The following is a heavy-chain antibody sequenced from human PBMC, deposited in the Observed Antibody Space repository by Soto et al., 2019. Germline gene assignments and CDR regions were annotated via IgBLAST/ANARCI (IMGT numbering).Heavy chain of an antibody. D-gene: IGHD2-21*02. CDR2: VSYNGNT. J-gene: IGHJ3*01. V-gene: IGHV4-59*07. Sequence: QVQLKESGPGLVKPADTLSLKCTVSGGSITPYYWRWIRQTPGGGLEWIGYVSYNGNTNYNPSLKSRVSISADTSKNEFSLKLTSLTAADAAIYFCARQQYTVVTTFDVWGQGTMVAVSS. CDR3: ARQQYTVVTTFDV. CDR1: GGSITPYY.